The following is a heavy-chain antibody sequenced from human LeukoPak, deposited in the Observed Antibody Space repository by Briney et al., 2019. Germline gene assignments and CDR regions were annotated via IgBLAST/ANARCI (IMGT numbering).Heavy chain of an antibody. V-gene: IGHV4-61*02. J-gene: IGHJ4*02. D-gene: IGHD1-1*01. CDR3: ARDLTIYYFDY. Sequence: SQTLSLTCTVSGGSISSGSYYWSWIRQPAGKGLEWIGRIYTSGSNNYNPSLKSRVTISVDTSKNQFSLKLSSVTAADTAVYYCARDLTIYYFDYWGQGTLVTVSS. CDR2: IYTSGSN. CDR1: GGSISSGSYY.